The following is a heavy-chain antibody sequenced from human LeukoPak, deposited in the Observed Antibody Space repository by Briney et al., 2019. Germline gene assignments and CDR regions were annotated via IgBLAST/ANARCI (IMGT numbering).Heavy chain of an antibody. CDR2: MNPNSGNT. J-gene: IGHJ3*02. D-gene: IGHD1-26*01. V-gene: IGHV1-8*01. CDR3: ARDSKVGGAFDI. Sequence: ASVKVSCKASGYTFNSYDINCVREATGQGLEWMGWMNPNSGNTGYAQKFQGRVTMTRNTSISTAYMELSSLRSEDTAVYYCARDSKVGGAFDIWGQGTMVTVSS. CDR1: GYTFNSYD.